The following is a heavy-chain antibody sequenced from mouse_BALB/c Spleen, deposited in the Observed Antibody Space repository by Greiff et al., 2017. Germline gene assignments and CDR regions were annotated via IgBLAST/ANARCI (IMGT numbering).Heavy chain of an antibody. J-gene: IGHJ4*01. CDR2: IWAGGST. Sequence: VKLVESGPGLVAPSQSLSITCTVSGFSLTSYGVHWVRQPPGKGLKWLGVIWAGGSTNYNSALMSRLSISKDNSKSQVFLKMNSLQTDDTAMYYCARADQNYYGYVMDYWGQGTSVTVSS. V-gene: IGHV2-9*02. CDR1: GFSLTSYG. CDR3: ARADQNYYGYVMDY. D-gene: IGHD1-2*01.